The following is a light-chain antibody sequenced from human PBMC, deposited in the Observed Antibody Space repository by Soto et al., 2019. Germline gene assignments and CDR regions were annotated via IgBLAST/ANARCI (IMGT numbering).Light chain of an antibody. CDR1: SSNIVSNT. J-gene: IGLJ1*01. Sequence: QSVLTQPPSTSGTPGQSVTISCSGSSSNIVSNTVNWYQQLPGTAPKLLIYTNNHRPSGVPDRFSGSKSGNTASLTVSGLQADDEADYYCSSYAGSNNFVFGTGTKLTVL. CDR2: TNN. CDR3: SSYAGSNNFV. V-gene: IGLV1-44*01.